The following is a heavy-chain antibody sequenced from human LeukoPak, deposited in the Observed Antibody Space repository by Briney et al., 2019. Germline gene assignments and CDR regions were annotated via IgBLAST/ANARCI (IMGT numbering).Heavy chain of an antibody. CDR3: ARDGNYYDSSGYPHYYYYYMDV. V-gene: IGHV1-2*02. D-gene: IGHD3-22*01. J-gene: IGHJ6*03. CDR1: GYTFTGYY. CDR2: INPNSGGT. Sequence: GASVKVSCKASGYTFTGYYMHWVRQAPGQGLEWMGWINPNSGGTNYAQKFQGRVTITRDTSISTAYMELSRLRSDDTAVYYCARDGNYYDSSGYPHYYYYYMDVWGKGTTVTISS.